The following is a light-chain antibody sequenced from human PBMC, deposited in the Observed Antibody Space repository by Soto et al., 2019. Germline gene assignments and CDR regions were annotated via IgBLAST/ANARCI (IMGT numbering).Light chain of an antibody. J-gene: IGKJ2*01. CDR3: QQYHSYPYT. Sequence: DIQMTQSPSTLSASVGDRVTITCRASQSISSWLAWYQQKPGKAPKLLIYKASSLESGVPSRFSGSGSGTEFTLTICRLQPDDFASYYCQQYHSYPYTFGQGTKLEIK. CDR2: KAS. V-gene: IGKV1-5*03. CDR1: QSISSW.